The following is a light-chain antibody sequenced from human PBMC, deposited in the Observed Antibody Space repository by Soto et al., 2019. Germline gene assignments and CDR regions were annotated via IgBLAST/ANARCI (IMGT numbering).Light chain of an antibody. V-gene: IGKV3-20*01. J-gene: IGKJ1*01. CDR3: QQYGSSSWT. CDR2: GAS. Sequence: EIVLTQSPATLSLSPGERATLSFRASQNVSSSYLAWYQQKPGQAPRLLIYGASSRATGIPDRFSGSGSGTDFTLTISRLEPEDFAVYYCQQYGSSSWTFGQGTKVDI. CDR1: QNVSSSY.